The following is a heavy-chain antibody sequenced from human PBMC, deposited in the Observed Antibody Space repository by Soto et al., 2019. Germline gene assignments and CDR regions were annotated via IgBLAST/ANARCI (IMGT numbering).Heavy chain of an antibody. CDR1: GFSLSTSGVG. Sequence: SGPTLVNPTQTLTLTCTFSGFSLSTSGVGVGWIRQPPGKALEWLALIYWNDDKRYSPPLKSRLTITKDTSKNQVVLTMTNMDPVDTATYYCAHKIGYGEDYYYYGMDVWGQGTTVTVSS. J-gene: IGHJ6*02. CDR2: IYWNDDK. CDR3: AHKIGYGEDYYYYGMDV. D-gene: IGHD5-12*01. V-gene: IGHV2-5*01.